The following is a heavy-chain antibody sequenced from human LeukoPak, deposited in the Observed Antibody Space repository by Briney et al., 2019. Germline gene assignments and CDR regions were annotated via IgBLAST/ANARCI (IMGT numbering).Heavy chain of an antibody. CDR3: ATPPPYCGSTSCFAHFQH. V-gene: IGHV4-39*01. CDR2: IYYSGNT. CDR1: GGSISSSSYY. J-gene: IGHJ1*01. D-gene: IGHD2-2*01. Sequence: SETLSLTCTVSGGSISSSSYYWGWIRQPPGKGPEWIGNIYYSGNTYYNPSLKSRVTISVDTSKNQFSLKLSSVTAADTAEYYCATPPPYCGSTSCFAHFQHWGQGTLVTVSS.